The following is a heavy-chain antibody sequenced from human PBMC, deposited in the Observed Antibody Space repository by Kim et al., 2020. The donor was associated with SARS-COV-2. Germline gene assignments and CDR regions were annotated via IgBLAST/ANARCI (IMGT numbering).Heavy chain of an antibody. Sequence: YATSGKGRFTISRDNAKNSLYLQMNNLRAEDTALYYCARVGAPTTVYYFDYWGQGNLVTVSS. J-gene: IGHJ4*02. V-gene: IGHV3-20*03. CDR3: ARVGAPTTVYYFDY. D-gene: IGHD4-4*01.